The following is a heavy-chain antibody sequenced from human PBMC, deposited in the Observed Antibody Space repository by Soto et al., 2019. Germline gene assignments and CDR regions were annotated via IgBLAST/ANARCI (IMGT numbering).Heavy chain of an antibody. D-gene: IGHD1-26*01. CDR2: IYYSGST. CDR3: ARVGYGFGNYFDY. Sequence: SETLSLTCTVSGGSISSYYWSWIRQPPGKGLGWIGFIYYSGSTKYNPSLKSRLTISVDASKNQFSLKLNSVTAADTAVYYCARVGYGFGNYFDYWGPGILVTVSS. CDR1: GGSISSYY. J-gene: IGHJ4*02. V-gene: IGHV4-59*01.